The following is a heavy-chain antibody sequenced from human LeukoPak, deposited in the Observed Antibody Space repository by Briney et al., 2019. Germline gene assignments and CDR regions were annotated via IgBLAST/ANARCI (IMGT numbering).Heavy chain of an antibody. V-gene: IGHV3-48*03. CDR3: AGFYPICSSTSCYTP. J-gene: IGHJ5*02. D-gene: IGHD2-2*01. CDR1: GFTFSAYA. Sequence: PGGSLRLSCEASGFTFSAYAMTWVRQAPGKGLEWVSYISNSGSTKYHADSVKGRFTISRDNAKNSLYLQMNSLRAEDTAVYYCAGFYPICSSTSCYTPWGQGTLVTVSS. CDR2: ISNSGSTK.